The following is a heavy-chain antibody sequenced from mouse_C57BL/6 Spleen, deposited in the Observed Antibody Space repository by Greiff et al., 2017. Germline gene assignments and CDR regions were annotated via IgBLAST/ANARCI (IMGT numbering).Heavy chain of an antibody. CDR3: ASDRNWSSRYFDV. J-gene: IGHJ1*03. CDR1: GFTFSSYA. D-gene: IGHD4-1*01. V-gene: IGHV5-4*03. CDR2: ISDGGSYT. Sequence: EVKLVESGGGLVKPGGSLKLSCAASGFTFSSYAMSWVRQTPEKRLEWVATISDGGSYTYYPDNVQGRFTISRDNAKNNLYLQMSHLKSEDTAMYYCASDRNWSSRYFDVWGTGTTVTVSS.